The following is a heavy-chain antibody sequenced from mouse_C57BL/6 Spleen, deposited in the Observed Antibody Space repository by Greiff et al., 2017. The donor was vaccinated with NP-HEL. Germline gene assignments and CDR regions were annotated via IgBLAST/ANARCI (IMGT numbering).Heavy chain of an antibody. Sequence: VQLKESGGGLVQPGGSMKLSCVASGFTFSNYWMNWVRQSPEKGLEWVAQIRLKSDNYATHYAESVKGRFTISRDDSKSSVYLQMNNLRAEDTGIYYCTIYYDYDGFAYWGQGTLVTVSA. V-gene: IGHV6-3*01. D-gene: IGHD2-4*01. CDR2: IRLKSDNYAT. CDR1: GFTFSNYW. J-gene: IGHJ3*01. CDR3: TIYYDYDGFAY.